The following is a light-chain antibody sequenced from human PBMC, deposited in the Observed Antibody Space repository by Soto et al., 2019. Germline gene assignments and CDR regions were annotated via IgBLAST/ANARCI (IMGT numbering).Light chain of an antibody. Sequence: QSALTQPASVSGSPGQSITISCTGTSSDVGSFNSVSWYQQLPGRAPKLMIYEGNKRPSGISNRFSGSKSGKTPSLTISGLQAEDEADYYCCSYAGASTVVFGGGTKLTVL. J-gene: IGLJ2*01. CDR3: CSYAGASTVV. CDR2: EGN. CDR1: SSDVGSFNS. V-gene: IGLV2-23*01.